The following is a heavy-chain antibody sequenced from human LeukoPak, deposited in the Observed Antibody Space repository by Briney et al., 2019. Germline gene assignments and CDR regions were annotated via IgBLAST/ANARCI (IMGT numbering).Heavy chain of an antibody. CDR2: ISAYNGNT. CDR3: ARVTGYMIEDYFDS. CDR1: GYTFTNYG. D-gene: IGHD3-22*01. Sequence: ASVKVSCKASGYTFTNYGISWVRQAPGQGLEWMGWISAYNGNTNSAQKFHDRVTMTTDTSTRTAYMELRSLTSDDTAVYYCARVTGYMIEDYFDSWGQGTLVTVSS. J-gene: IGHJ4*02. V-gene: IGHV1-18*01.